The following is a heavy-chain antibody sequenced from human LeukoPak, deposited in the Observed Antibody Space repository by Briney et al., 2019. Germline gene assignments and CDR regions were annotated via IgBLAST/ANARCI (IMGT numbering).Heavy chain of an antibody. Sequence: SETLSLTCTVSGGSISDYYRGWIRQPPGKGLEWIGYFYNSGSSTYNPSLKSRVTISVDTSKNQFSLKLSSVTAADTAVYYCARQSSSSSGIDYWGQGTLVTVSS. V-gene: IGHV4-59*01. CDR1: GGSISDYY. D-gene: IGHD6-6*01. J-gene: IGHJ4*02. CDR3: ARQSSSSSGIDY. CDR2: FYNSGSS.